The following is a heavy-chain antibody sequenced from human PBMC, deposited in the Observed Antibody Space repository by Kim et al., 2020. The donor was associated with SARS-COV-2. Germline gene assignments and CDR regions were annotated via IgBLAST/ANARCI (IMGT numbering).Heavy chain of an antibody. V-gene: IGHV1-8*01. J-gene: IGHJ4*02. CDR3: ARRADNYDSSVYYY. Sequence: ASVKVSCKASGYTFTSHDINWVRQATGQGLEWMGWMNPNSGNTGYAQKFQGRVTMTRITSISTAYMELTSLRSEDTAVYYCARRADNYDSSVYYYWGQGTLVIVSS. D-gene: IGHD3-22*01. CDR1: GYTFTSHD. CDR2: MNPNSGNT.